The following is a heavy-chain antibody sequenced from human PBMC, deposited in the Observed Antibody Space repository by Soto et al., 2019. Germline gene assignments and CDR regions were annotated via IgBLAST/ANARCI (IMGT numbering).Heavy chain of an antibody. Sequence: EVQLVESGGDLVQPGGSLRLSCAASGFTFTSYWMHWVRQSPGKGLVWVSRINPDGSRTSYADSVKGRFTISRDNAKNTLYLQMNSLGADDTAVYYGARVAVTTYYFDYWGHGTLVTVSS. V-gene: IGHV3-74*01. J-gene: IGHJ4*01. CDR2: INPDGSRT. D-gene: IGHD4-17*01. CDR1: GFTFTSYW. CDR3: ARVAVTTYYFDY.